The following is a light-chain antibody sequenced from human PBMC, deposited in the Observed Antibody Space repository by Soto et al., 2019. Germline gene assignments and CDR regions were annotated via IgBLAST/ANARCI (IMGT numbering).Light chain of an antibody. J-gene: IGKJ1*01. CDR3: QQYDSSRA. CDR1: QSVSSNY. CDR2: GAS. Sequence: EIVLTQSPGTLSLSPGERATLYCRASQSVSSNYLAWYQQKPGQAPRLVIYGASSRATGIPDRFSGSGSGTDFTLTISRLEPEDFAVYYCQQYDSSRAFGQGTKVEIK. V-gene: IGKV3-20*01.